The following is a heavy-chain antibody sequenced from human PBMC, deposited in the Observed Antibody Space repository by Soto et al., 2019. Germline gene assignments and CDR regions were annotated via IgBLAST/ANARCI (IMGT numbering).Heavy chain of an antibody. D-gene: IGHD3-3*01. CDR1: GFTFSSYW. J-gene: IGHJ3*02. CDR2: INSDGSST. CDR3: ASARITIFGVDDAFDI. V-gene: IGHV3-74*01. Sequence: GGSLRLSCAASGFTFSSYWMHWVRQAPGKGLVWVSRINSDGSSTNYADSVKGRFTISRDNAKNTLYLQMNSLRAEDTAVYYCASARITIFGVDDAFDIWGQGAMVTVSS.